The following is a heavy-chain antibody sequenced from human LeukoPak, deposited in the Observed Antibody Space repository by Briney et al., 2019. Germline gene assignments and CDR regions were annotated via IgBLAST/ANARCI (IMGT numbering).Heavy chain of an antibody. D-gene: IGHD7-27*01. CDR3: AKDGNWARFED. J-gene: IGHJ4*02. CDR1: GFTFSTFA. CDR2: IFPSGGEI. Sequence: PGGSLRLSCAASGFTFSTFAMIWVRQPPGKGLEWVSSIFPSGGEIHYADSVKGRFTISRDNSKNMVWLQINSPTAEDTATYYCAKDGNWARFEDWGQGTLVTVSS. V-gene: IGHV3-23*01.